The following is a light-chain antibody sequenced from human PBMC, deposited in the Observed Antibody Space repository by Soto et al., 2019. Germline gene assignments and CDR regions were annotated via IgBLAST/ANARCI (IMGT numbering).Light chain of an antibody. Sequence: QSVLTQPPSASGTPGPRVTISCSGSSSNIGNNYVYWYQHLPGTAPKLLIYRNNQRPSGVPDRFSGSKSGTSASLAISGLRSDDESDYYCAAWDASLNGPVFGGGTKVTVL. CDR1: SSNIGNNY. J-gene: IGLJ2*01. CDR2: RNN. CDR3: AAWDASLNGPV. V-gene: IGLV1-47*01.